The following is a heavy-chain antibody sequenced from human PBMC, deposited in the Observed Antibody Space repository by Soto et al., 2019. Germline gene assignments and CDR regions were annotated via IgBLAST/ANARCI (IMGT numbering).Heavy chain of an antibody. CDR1: GFTFSSFG. D-gene: IGHD2-15*01. J-gene: IGHJ4*02. V-gene: IGHV3-33*01. CDR2: IYYDGSNE. Sequence: GGSLRLSCEASGFTFSSFGMHWVRQAPGKGLEWVAVIYYDGSNEFYADSGKGRFTISRDISKNTLYLQMNSLRAEDTAVYYCARDDCSGGTCYCDHWGQGTLVTVSS. CDR3: ARDDCSGGTCYCDH.